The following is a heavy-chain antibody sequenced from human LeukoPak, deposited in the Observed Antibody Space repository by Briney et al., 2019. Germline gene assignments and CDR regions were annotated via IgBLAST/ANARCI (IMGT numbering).Heavy chain of an antibody. CDR2: ISSSSSYI. CDR3: ARERYSEKNYGYYGMDV. D-gene: IGHD2-15*01. CDR1: GLSCNSLG. V-gene: IGHV3-21*01. Sequence: AATGLSCNSLGMGWVRHVQRKGLEWVSFISSSSSYIYYADSVKGRFTISRDNAKNSLYLQMNSLRAEDTAVYYCARERYSEKNYGYYGMDVWGQGTTVTVSS. J-gene: IGHJ6*02.